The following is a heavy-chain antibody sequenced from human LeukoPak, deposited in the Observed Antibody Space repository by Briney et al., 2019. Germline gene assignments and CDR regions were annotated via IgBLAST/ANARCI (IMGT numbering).Heavy chain of an antibody. J-gene: IGHJ4*02. CDR2: ISYDGSNK. Sequence: GRSLRLSCAASGFTFSSYAMHWVRQAPGKGLGCVAVISYDGSNKYYADSVKGRFTISRDNSKNTLYLQMNSLRAEDTAVYYCARHREPYSSSWYDFDYWGQGTLVTVSS. CDR3: ARHREPYSSSWYDFDY. D-gene: IGHD6-13*01. CDR1: GFTFSSYA. V-gene: IGHV3-30-3*01.